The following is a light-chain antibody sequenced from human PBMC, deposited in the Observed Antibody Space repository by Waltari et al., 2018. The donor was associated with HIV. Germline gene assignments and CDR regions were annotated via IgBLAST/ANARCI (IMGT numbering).Light chain of an antibody. J-gene: IGLJ2*01. CDR3: CSYAGSVTFVV. CDR2: DVS. Sequence: QSALTQPRSVSGSPGQSVAISCTGSRGDVGRYNNVSWYQQHPGKAPKLIIYDVSTRPSGVPARFSGSKSGNTASLTIFGLQAEDEADYYCCSYAGSVTFVVFGGGTKVTVV. CDR1: RGDVGRYNN. V-gene: IGLV2-11*01.